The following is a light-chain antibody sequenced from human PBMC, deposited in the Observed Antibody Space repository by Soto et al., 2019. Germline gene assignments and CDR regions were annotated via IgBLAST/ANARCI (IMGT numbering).Light chain of an antibody. CDR2: DAS. CDR3: QQRSNWPLT. J-gene: IGKJ4*01. CDR1: HSVISY. Sequence: TLSLSPGERATLSCRASHSVISYLAWYQQKPGQAPRLLIYDASNRATGIPARFSGSGSGTDFTLTISSLEPEDFAVYYCQQRSNWPLTFGGGTKVDIK. V-gene: IGKV3-11*01.